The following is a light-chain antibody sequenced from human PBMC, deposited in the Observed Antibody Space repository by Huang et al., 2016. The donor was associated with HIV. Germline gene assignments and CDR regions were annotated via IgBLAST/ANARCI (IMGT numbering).Light chain of an antibody. CDR1: QSVANTY. CDR2: GAS. V-gene: IGKV3-20*01. J-gene: IGKJ4*01. Sequence: EIVLTQSPGTLSLSPGERATLSCRASQSVANTYLAWYQQVPGQAPRLLIYGASTRATGIPDRFSGSGSGTDFTLTITRLEPEDFAVYYYQQYSSPPLTFGGGTKVETK. CDR3: QQYSSPPLT.